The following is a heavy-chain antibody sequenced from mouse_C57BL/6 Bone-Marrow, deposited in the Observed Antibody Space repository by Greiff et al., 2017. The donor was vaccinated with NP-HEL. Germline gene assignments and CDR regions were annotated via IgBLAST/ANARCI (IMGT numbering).Heavy chain of an antibody. J-gene: IGHJ3*01. CDR3: ARKRDDGYYPWFAC. Sequence: QVQLKESGPGLVQPSQSLSITCTVSGFSLTSYGVHWVRQSPGKGLEWLGVIWSGGSTDYTAAFISRLGLSKDNSKSQVFFTMNSLQAEYTTINYCARKRDDGYYPWFACWGQGTLVTVSA. CDR2: IWSGGST. CDR1: GFSLTSYG. D-gene: IGHD2-3*01. V-gene: IGHV2-2*01.